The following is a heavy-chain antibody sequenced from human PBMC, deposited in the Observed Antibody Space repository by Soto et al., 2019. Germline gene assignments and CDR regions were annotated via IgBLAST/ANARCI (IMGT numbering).Heavy chain of an antibody. V-gene: IGHV1-24*01. CDR2: VDPEDGET. CDR1: GFTLTALS. D-gene: IGHD5-18*01. Sequence: GAVKVSRGVSGFTLTALSMHWVRQAPAKGLAWMGGVDPEDGETIYAQKFQGRVTMTEDTSTDTAYMELSSLRSEDTAVYSCATDTRIQLWLRGYYYYGMDVWGQGTTVTVSS. J-gene: IGHJ6*02. CDR3: ATDTRIQLWLRGYYYYGMDV.